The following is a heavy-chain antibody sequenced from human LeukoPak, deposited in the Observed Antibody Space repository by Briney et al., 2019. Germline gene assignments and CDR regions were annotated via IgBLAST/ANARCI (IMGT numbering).Heavy chain of an antibody. CDR2: IKPNSGGT. CDR3: ARDGAPATYYYYYYYMDV. D-gene: IGHD6-13*01. CDR1: GYTFTGYY. V-gene: IGHV1-2*02. Sequence: ASVTVSCKASGYTFTGYYIHWVRQAPGQGLEWMGWIKPNSGGTNYAQKFQGRVTMTRNTSISTAYMELSRLKSDDTAVYYCARDGAPATYYYYYYYMDVWGKGTTVTVSS. J-gene: IGHJ6*03.